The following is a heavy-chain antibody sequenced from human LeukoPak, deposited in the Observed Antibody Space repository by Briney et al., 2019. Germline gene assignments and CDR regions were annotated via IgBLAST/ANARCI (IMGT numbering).Heavy chain of an antibody. J-gene: IGHJ4*02. D-gene: IGHD2-21*02. V-gene: IGHV3-21*01. CDR2: ISGSSRST. CDR3: VRGLKTAYNYFDY. CDR1: GFTFHNNG. Sequence: GGSLRLSCAASGFTFHNNGMSWVRQAPGKGLEWVSAISGSSRSTYHAESVKGRFTISRDNAKNSLFLQMNSLRVEDTAVYYCVRGLKTAYNYFDYWGQGTLVTVSS.